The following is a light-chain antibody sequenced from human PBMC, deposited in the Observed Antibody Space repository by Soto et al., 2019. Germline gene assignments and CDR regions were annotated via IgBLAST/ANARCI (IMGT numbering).Light chain of an antibody. CDR3: QQYYRTVH. V-gene: IGKV4-1*01. Sequence: DIVMTQSPDSLAVSLGERATIKCKSSQSVLYSSNNKNYLAWYQQKPGQPPKLLIYWASTRESGVPDRFRGSGSGTDFTLTISSLQAEDVAVYYCQQYYRTVHFGQGTKVEIK. CDR2: WAS. J-gene: IGKJ2*01. CDR1: QSVLYSSNNKNY.